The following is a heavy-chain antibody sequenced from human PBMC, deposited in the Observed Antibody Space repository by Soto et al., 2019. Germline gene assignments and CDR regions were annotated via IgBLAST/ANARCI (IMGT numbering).Heavy chain of an antibody. CDR1: GFTFSGFD. CDR2: IGTAGDT. Sequence: GGSLRLSCEASGFTFSGFDMHWVRQPTGKGLEWVSTIGTAGDTYYAVSVKVRFTISRYNAKNSLSLQMNSLRAGDTAVYFCARGQEVGAHFFDSWGQGTQVTASS. J-gene: IGHJ4*02. V-gene: IGHV3-13*01. D-gene: IGHD2-15*01. CDR3: ARGQEVGAHFFDS.